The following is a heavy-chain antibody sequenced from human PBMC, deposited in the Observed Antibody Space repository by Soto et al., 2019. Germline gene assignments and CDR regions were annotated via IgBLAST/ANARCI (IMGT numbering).Heavy chain of an antibody. Sequence: SETLSLTCTVSGGSISSGGYYWSWIRQHPGKGLEWIGYIYYSGSTYYNPSLKSRVTISVDTCKNQFSLKLSSVTAADTAVYYCASFSPLVAGSSDYYYVVDWGKGTRVTVAS. CDR1: GGSISSGGYY. CDR3: ASFSPLVAGSSDYYYVVD. CDR2: IYYSGST. D-gene: IGHD6-19*01. J-gene: IGHJ6*03. V-gene: IGHV4-31*03.